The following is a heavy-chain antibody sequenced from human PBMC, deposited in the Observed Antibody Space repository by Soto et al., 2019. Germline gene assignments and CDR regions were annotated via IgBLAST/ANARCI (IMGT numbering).Heavy chain of an antibody. J-gene: IGHJ3*02. Sequence: PGGSLRLSCAASGFTFSSYSMNWVRQAPGKGLEWVSSISSSSSYIYYADSVKGRFTISRDNAKNSLYLQMNSLRAEDTAVYYCASAIWDCSGGSCYSGDAFDIWGQGTMVTVSS. CDR1: GFTFSSYS. V-gene: IGHV3-21*01. CDR2: ISSSSSYI. D-gene: IGHD2-15*01. CDR3: ASAIWDCSGGSCYSGDAFDI.